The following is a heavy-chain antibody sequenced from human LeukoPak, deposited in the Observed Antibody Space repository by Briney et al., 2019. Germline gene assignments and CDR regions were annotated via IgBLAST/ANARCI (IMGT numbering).Heavy chain of an antibody. V-gene: IGHV1-3*01. D-gene: IGHD3-10*01. CDR1: GYTFINYA. CDR2: INPDNGNT. CDR3: ARAPNYYGSGSYFDD. Sequence: ASVKVSCKASGYTFINYAMHWVRQAPGQRLEWMGWINPDNGNTKYSQRFQSRVTITRDTSASTVYMELSSLRSEGTAVYYCARAPNYYGSGSYFDDWGQETLVTVSS. J-gene: IGHJ4*02.